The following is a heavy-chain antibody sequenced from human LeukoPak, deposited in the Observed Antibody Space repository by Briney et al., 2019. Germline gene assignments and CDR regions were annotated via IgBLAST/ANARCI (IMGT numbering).Heavy chain of an antibody. D-gene: IGHD3-16*01. CDR2: IYTGGNT. Sequence: GGSLRLSCAVSGVSVNTNYMTWVRQAPGKGLQWVSVIYTGGNTHYVDSVRGRLIISRDNSKNTLYLQMNSLRSDDTAVYFCARTTWDTVMIHTPPFDQWGQGTLVTVSS. CDR1: GVSVNTNY. V-gene: IGHV3-66*01. J-gene: IGHJ4*02. CDR3: ARTTWDTVMIHTPPFDQ.